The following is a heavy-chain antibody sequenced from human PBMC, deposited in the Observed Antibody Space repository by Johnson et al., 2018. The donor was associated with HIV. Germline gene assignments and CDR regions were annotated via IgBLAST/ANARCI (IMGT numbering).Heavy chain of an antibody. V-gene: IGHV3-30-3*01. Sequence: QVQLVESGGGVVQPGRSLRLSCAASGFTFSSYAMHWVRQAPGKGLEWVAVISYDGSNKYYAEYVKGRFTISRDNSKNTLYLQMNSLRAEDTAVSYCARDSDSLYAFDIWGQGTMVTVSS. CDR1: GFTFSSYA. D-gene: IGHD3-22*01. J-gene: IGHJ3*02. CDR2: ISYDGSNK. CDR3: ARDSDSLYAFDI.